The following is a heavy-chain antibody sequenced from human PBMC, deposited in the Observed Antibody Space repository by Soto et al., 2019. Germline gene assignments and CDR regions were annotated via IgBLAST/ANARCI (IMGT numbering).Heavy chain of an antibody. Sequence: PGEALKISCKGSGYTFTSYWIGWVRQVPGKGLEWMGIIYPGDSDTRYSPSFQGQVTISADKSINTAYLQWSSLKASDTAIYYCARWGYDSSGFKGIYYYYFMDVWGQGTTVTVSS. J-gene: IGHJ6*02. V-gene: IGHV5-51*01. CDR2: IYPGDSDT. D-gene: IGHD3-22*01. CDR3: ARWGYDSSGFKGIYYYYFMDV. CDR1: GYTFTSYW.